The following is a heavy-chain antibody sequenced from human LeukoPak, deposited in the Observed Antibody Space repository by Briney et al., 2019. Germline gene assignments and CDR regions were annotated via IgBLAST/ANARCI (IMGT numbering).Heavy chain of an antibody. J-gene: IGHJ5*02. D-gene: IGHD3-10*01. Sequence: SETLSLTCTVSGGSISSYYWSWIRQPPGKGLEWIGYIYYSGSTNYNPSLKSRVTISVDTSKNQFSLKLSSVTAADTAVYYCAASYRSGSRNWFDPWGRGTLVTVSS. CDR3: AASYRSGSRNWFDP. V-gene: IGHV4-59*12. CDR2: IYYSGST. CDR1: GGSISSYY.